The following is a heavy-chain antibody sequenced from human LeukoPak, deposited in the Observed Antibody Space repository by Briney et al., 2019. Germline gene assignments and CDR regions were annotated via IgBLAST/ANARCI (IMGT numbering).Heavy chain of an antibody. D-gene: IGHD1-26*01. Sequence: SSETLSLTCTVSGVSISSSSYYWGWIRQPPGKGLEWIGSIYYSGSTYYNPSLKSRVTISVDTSKNQFSLKLSSVTAADTAVYYCARLEVGATSIDYWGQGTLVTVSS. V-gene: IGHV4-39*01. J-gene: IGHJ4*02. CDR2: IYYSGST. CDR3: ARLEVGATSIDY. CDR1: GVSISSSSYY.